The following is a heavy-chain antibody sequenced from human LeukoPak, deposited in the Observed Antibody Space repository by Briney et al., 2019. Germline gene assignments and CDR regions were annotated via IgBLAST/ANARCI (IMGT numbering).Heavy chain of an antibody. CDR1: GFTFSSYA. J-gene: IGHJ6*03. CDR2: ISGSGGST. D-gene: IGHD3-10*02. Sequence: GGSLRLSCAASGFTFSSYAMSWVRQAPGKGLEWASAISGSGGSTYYADSVKGRFTISRDNSKNTLYLQMNSLRAEDTAVYYCAKLPYVAPIYYMDVWGKGTTVTVSS. CDR3: AKLPYVAPIYYMDV. V-gene: IGHV3-23*01.